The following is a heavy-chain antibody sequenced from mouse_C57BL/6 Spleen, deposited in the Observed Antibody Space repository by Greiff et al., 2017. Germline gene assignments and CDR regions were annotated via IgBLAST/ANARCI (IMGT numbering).Heavy chain of an antibody. J-gene: IGHJ3*01. CDR2: IYPGDGDT. D-gene: IGHD3-3*01. CDR1: GYAFSSSW. CDR3: AREGGESWFAY. Sequence: QVQLQQSGPELVKPGASVKISCKASGYAFSSSWMNWVKQRPGKGLEWIGRIYPGDGDTNYNGKFKGKATLTADKSSSTAYMQLSRLPSEDAAVYFCAREGGESWFAYWGQGTLVTVSA. V-gene: IGHV1-82*01.